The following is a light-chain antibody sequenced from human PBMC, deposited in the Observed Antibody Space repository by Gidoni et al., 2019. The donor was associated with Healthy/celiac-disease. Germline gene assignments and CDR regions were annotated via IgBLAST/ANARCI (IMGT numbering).Light chain of an antibody. V-gene: IGKV3-11*01. CDR1: QRVSSY. CDR3: QQRSNWPLT. J-gene: IGKJ4*01. CDR2: EAS. Sequence: DIVLTQSPATLSLSPGERSTLSCRASQRVSSYLAWYQQKPGQAPRLLIYEASNRATGIPARFSGSGSGTDFTLTISSLEPEDFAVYYCQQRSNWPLTFGGGTKVEIK.